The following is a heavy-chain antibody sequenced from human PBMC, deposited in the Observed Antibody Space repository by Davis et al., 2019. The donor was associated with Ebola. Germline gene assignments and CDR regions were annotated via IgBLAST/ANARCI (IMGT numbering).Heavy chain of an antibody. J-gene: IGHJ5*02. CDR2: ISVGNGNT. CDR3: ARGASDLWFGELLA. V-gene: IGHV1-3*01. D-gene: IGHD3-10*01. CDR1: GYTFSSYA. Sequence: ASVKVSCKASGYTFSSYAMHWVRQAPGQRLEWMGWISVGNGNTKYSQKFQGRVTITRDTSASTAYMELNSLKSEDTAVYYCARGASDLWFGELLAWGQGTLVTVSS.